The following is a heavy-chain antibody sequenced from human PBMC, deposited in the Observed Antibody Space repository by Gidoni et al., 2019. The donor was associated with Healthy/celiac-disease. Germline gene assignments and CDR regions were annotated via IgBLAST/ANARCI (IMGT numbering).Heavy chain of an antibody. D-gene: IGHD3-16*02. Sequence: EVQLVESGGGLVQPGGSLRTSFAASGFTFSSYDRHWVRPATGKGLEWVSAMGTAGDSDYPGSGKGRFTIYRENAKNFLYLQMNILRAGDTAVYYWARALERYRGGGFDPWGQGTLVTVSS. CDR1: GFTFSSYD. CDR2: MGTAGDS. CDR3: ARALERYRGGGFDP. V-gene: IGHV3-13*01. J-gene: IGHJ5*02.